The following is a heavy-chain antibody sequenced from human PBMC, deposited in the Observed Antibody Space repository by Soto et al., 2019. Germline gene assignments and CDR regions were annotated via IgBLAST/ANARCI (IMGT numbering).Heavy chain of an antibody. CDR3: ARNHGAYLDY. CDR2: IYPSDSDT. Sequence: GESLKISCKGSGYTFSTSWIGWVRQMPGKGLEWMGIIYPSDSDTRYSPSFQGQVTISADKSISTAYLQLSSLKASATAMYYCARNHGAYLDYWGQGTLVTVSS. CDR1: GYTFSTSW. D-gene: IGHD4-17*01. J-gene: IGHJ4*02. V-gene: IGHV5-51*01.